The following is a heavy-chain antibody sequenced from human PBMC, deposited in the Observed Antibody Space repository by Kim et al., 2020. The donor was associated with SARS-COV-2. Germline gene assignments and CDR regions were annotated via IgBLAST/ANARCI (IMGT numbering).Heavy chain of an antibody. CDR2: FDPEDGET. Sequence: ASVKVSCKVSGYTLTELSMHWVRQAPGKGLEWMGGFDPEDGETIYAQKFQGRVTMTEDTSTDTAYMELSSLRSEDTAVYYCATVGTGSLYYYYYGMDVWGQGTTVTVSS. J-gene: IGHJ6*02. CDR3: ATVGTGSLYYYYYGMDV. CDR1: GYTLTELS. D-gene: IGHD3-9*01. V-gene: IGHV1-24*01.